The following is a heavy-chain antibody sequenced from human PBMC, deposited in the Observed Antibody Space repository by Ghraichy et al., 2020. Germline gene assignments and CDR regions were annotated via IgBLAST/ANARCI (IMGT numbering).Heavy chain of an antibody. D-gene: IGHD3-10*01. Sequence: SETLSLTCTVSGGSLNYGFQYLTWIRQPPGKGLEWIGFFDYSGTTKYNPSLKSRVTMSVETSKDQFSLNLRSVTTADTAVYYCARASLVWFRELGGHYMDVWSRGTTVTVSS. CDR2: FDYSGTT. CDR3: ARASLVWFRELGGHYMDV. CDR1: GGSLNYGFQY. V-gene: IGHV4-61*01. J-gene: IGHJ6*03.